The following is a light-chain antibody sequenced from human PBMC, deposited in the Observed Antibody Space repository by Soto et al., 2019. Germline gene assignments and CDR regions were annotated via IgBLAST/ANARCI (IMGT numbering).Light chain of an antibody. Sequence: EIVMTQSPATLSVSPGERATPSCRASQSVSSSLAWYQQKPGQAPRLLIYDASTRATGVPARFSGSGSGTEFTLTISSLQSEDFAVYYCQQYKNWPPWYTFGQGTKLEIK. CDR1: QSVSSS. CDR2: DAS. J-gene: IGKJ2*01. CDR3: QQYKNWPPWYT. V-gene: IGKV3-15*01.